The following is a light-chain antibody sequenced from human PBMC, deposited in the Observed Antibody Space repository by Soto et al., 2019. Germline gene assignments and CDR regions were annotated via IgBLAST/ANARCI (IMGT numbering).Light chain of an antibody. V-gene: IGKV3-20*01. CDR1: QRISSMY. J-gene: IGKJ1*01. Sequence: IMLTQSPGTLSLSPGERATLSCRASQRISSMYLAWYQQKPGRAPRLIIYGASRRATGIPERFSGSESGTDFPLTISRLEHDDFAVYYCHQYDNPPQKFGRGTRVEI. CDR2: GAS. CDR3: HQYDNPPQK.